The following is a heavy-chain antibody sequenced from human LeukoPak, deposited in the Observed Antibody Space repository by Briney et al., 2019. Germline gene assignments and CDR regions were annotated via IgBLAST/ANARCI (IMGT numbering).Heavy chain of an antibody. D-gene: IGHD2-21*02. CDR3: ARDLVPWNRVVTAKNWLDP. CDR2: INPSDEST. Sequence: ASVKVSCKASGYTFTSYYIHWIRQAPGQGLEWMGVINPSDESTDYAQNFPGRVTMTRDASTDTVYMELSSLTSEDTAVYYCARDLVPWNRVVTAKNWLDPWGQGTLVTVSS. CDR1: GYTFTSYY. V-gene: IGHV1-46*01. J-gene: IGHJ5*02.